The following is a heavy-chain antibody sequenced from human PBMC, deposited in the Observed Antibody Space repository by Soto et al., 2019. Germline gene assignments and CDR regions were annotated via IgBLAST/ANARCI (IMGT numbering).Heavy chain of an antibody. CDR3: VKFRGRAYPYYYMDV. V-gene: IGHV3-23*01. CDR1: GFSFSTYG. CDR2: GGSGGST. J-gene: IGHJ6*03. Sequence: DVQLLESGGGLAQRGGSLRLSCAASGFSFSTYGMTWVRQAPGKGLEWVSYGGSGGSTYYADSVKGRFTISRDNSKNTLYLQMNSLRAEDTAVYYCVKFRGRAYPYYYMDVWVNGTTVTVSS. D-gene: IGHD3-16*01.